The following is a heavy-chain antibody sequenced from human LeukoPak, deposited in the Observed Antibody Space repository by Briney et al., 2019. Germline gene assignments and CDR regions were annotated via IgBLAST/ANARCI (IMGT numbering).Heavy chain of an antibody. CDR3: ASGLLAYYYGSGSSPIDY. CDR1: GGTFSSYA. J-gene: IGHJ4*02. D-gene: IGHD3-10*01. V-gene: IGHV1-69*06. Sequence: SVKVSCKASGGTFSSYAISWVRQAPGQGLEWMGGIIPIFGTANYARKFQGRVTITADKSTSTAYMELSSLRSEDTAVYYCASGLLAYYYGSGSSPIDYWGQGTLVTVSS. CDR2: IIPIFGTA.